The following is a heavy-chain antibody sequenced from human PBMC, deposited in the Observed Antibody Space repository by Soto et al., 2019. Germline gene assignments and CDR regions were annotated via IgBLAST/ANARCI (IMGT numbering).Heavy chain of an antibody. D-gene: IGHD1-7*01. CDR1: GGSISSGGYY. J-gene: IGHJ5*02. Sequence: SETLSLTCTVSGGSISSGGYYWSWIRQHPGKGLEWIGYIYYSGTTYYNPSLKSRVTISVDTSKNQFSLKLSSVTAADTAVYYCARQGPMGNWNYDDPWGQGTLVTVSS. V-gene: IGHV4-31*03. CDR3: ARQGPMGNWNYDDP. CDR2: IYYSGTT.